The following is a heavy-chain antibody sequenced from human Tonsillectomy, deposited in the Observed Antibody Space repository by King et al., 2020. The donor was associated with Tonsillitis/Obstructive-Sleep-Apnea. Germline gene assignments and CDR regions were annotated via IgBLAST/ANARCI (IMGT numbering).Heavy chain of an antibody. CDR3: ARGAVDSSCWYRGYFDY. J-gene: IGHJ4*02. D-gene: IGHD6-19*01. CDR1: GFTLSSNY. CDR2: IYSGGST. V-gene: IGHV3-53*01. Sequence: VQLVESGGGLIQPGGSLRLSCAASGFTLSSNYMSWVRQAPGKGLEWVSVIYSGGSTYYADSVKGRFTISRDNSKNTLYLQMNSLRAEDTAVYYCARGAVDSSCWYRGYFDYWGQGTLVTVSS.